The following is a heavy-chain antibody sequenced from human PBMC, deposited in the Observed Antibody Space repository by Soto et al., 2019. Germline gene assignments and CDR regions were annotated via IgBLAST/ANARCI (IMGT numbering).Heavy chain of an antibody. J-gene: IGHJ6*02. D-gene: IGHD3-16*01. CDR2: INPNSGGT. CDR1: GYTFTGYY. CDR3: GRGGGGGAMAQYYYYGMDV. Sequence: QVQLVQSGAEVKKPGASVKVSCKASGYTFTGYYMHWVRQAPGQGLEWMGWINPNSGGTNYAQKFQGWVTMTRDTSINTAYMGVGRLRSDGTAVYYCGRGGGGGAMAQYYYYGMDVWGQGTTVTVSS. V-gene: IGHV1-2*04.